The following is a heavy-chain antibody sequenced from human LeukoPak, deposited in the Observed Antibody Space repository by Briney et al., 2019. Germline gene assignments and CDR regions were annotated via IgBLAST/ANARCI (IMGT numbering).Heavy chain of an antibody. CDR3: ARNLDGYNSNFAY. D-gene: IGHD5-24*01. CDR2: ISSSSRYI. J-gene: IGHJ4*02. Sequence: GGSLRLPCAASGFTFSSYSMNWVRQAPGKGLEWASSISSSSRYIYYADSVKGRFTISRDDAKNSLYLQMNSLRAEDTAVYYCARNLDGYNSNFAYWGQGTLVTVSS. V-gene: IGHV3-21*06. CDR1: GFTFSSYS.